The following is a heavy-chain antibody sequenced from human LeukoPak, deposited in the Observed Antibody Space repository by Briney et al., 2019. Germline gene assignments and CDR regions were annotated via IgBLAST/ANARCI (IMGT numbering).Heavy chain of an antibody. D-gene: IGHD5-12*01. CDR2: ISYDGSNK. CDR3: AKDRLRGYDSLFDY. Sequence: GGSLRLSCAASGFTFSSYGMHWVRQAPGKGLEWVAVISYDGSNKYYADSVKGRFTISRDNSKNTLYLQMNSLRAEDTAVYYCAKDRLRGYDSLFDYWGQGTLVTVSS. J-gene: IGHJ4*02. V-gene: IGHV3-30*18. CDR1: GFTFSSYG.